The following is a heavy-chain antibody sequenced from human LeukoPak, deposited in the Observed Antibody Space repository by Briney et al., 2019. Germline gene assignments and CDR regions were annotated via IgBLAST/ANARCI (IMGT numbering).Heavy chain of an antibody. CDR3: ARVGHYYYYYMDV. CDR2: IYYSGST. CDR1: GGSISSYY. V-gene: IGHV4-59*01. J-gene: IGHJ6*03. Sequence: PSETLSLTCTVSGGSISSYYWSWIRQPPGKGLEWIGYIYYSGSTNYNPSLKSRVTISVDTSKNQFSLKLSSVTAADTAVYYCARVGHYYYYYMDVRGKGTTVTVSS.